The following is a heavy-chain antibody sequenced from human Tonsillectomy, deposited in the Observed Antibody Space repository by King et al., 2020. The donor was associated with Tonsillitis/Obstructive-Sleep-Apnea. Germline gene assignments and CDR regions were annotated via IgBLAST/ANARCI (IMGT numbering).Heavy chain of an antibody. CDR1: GFTFSSYA. D-gene: IGHD1-26*01. J-gene: IGHJ1*01. CDR2: ISYDGSNK. V-gene: IGHV3-30*04. CDR3: AGGSVGEYSWSYYVRFQH. Sequence: VQLVESGGGVVQPGRSLRLSCAASGFTFSSYAMHWVRQAPGKGLEWVAVISYDGSNKYYADSVKGRVTISRDNSKNTLYLQMNSLRTADTAVYYCAGGSVGEYSWSYYVRFQHWGQGTLVTVSS.